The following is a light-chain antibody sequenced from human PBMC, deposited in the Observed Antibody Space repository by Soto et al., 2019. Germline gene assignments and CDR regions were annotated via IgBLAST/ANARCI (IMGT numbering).Light chain of an antibody. CDR3: SSYAGSNLRAV. V-gene: IGLV2-8*01. Sequence: QSALTQPPSASGSPGQSITISCTGTSSDVGGYNYVSWYQQHPGKAPKLMIYEVSKRPSGVPDRFSGSKSGNTASLTVSGLQAEDEADYCCSSYAGSNLRAVFGGGTKLTVL. J-gene: IGLJ2*01. CDR2: EVS. CDR1: SSDVGGYNY.